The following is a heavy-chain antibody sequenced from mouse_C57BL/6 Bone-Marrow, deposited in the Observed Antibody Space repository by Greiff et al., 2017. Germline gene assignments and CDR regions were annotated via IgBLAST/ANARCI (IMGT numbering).Heavy chain of an antibody. D-gene: IGHD1-1*01. CDR1: GYTFTSYW. J-gene: IGHJ1*03. CDR2: IDPSDSYT. V-gene: IGHV1-69*01. Sequence: VQLQQPGAELVMPGASVKLSCKASGYTFTSYWMHWVKQRPGQGLEWIGEIDPSDSYTNDNQKFKGKSTLTVDQSSSTAYMQLSSLTSEDSAVYYCATEFYYDGSSYWYFDVWGTGTTVTVSS. CDR3: ATEFYYDGSSYWYFDV.